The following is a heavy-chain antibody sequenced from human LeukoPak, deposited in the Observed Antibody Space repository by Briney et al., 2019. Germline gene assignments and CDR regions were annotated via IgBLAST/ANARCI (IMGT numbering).Heavy chain of an antibody. CDR1: GITFNNYS. Sequence: GGSLRLSCTASGITFNNYSMNWVRQAPGKGLEWVSSISGTSSTIYYADSVRGRFTISRDNARNSLYLKMNGLRAEDTAMYCGTTMERSSDYSAEVDHWGQGTLVTVSS. CDR3: TTMERSSDYSAEVDH. J-gene: IGHJ4*02. D-gene: IGHD3-22*01. V-gene: IGHV3-21*01. CDR2: ISGTSSTI.